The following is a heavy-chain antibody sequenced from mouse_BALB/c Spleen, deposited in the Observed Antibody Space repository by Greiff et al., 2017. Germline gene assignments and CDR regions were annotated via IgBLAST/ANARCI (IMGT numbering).Heavy chain of an antibody. J-gene: IGHJ2*01. CDR1: GYTFTSYY. CDR2: IYPGNVNT. CDR3: ARRATVVASYYFDY. V-gene: IGHV1S56*01. D-gene: IGHD1-1*01. Sequence: QVQLQQSGPELVKPGASVRISCKASGYTFTSYYIHWVKQRPGQGLEWIGWIYPGNVNTKYNEKFKGKATLTADKSSSTAYMQLSSLTSEDSAVYFWARRATVVASYYFDYWGQGTTLTVSS.